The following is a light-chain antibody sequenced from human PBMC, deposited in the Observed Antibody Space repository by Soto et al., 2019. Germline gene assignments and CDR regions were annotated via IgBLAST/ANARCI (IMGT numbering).Light chain of an antibody. V-gene: IGKV3-20*01. CDR3: QQYGISPT. J-gene: IGKJ1*01. CDR2: DVS. Sequence: DIVLTQSPGTLSLSPGERATLSCRSSQSVSSNYLAWYQQKPDQAPRLVIYDVSGMATGIPDRFGSGGSGKDFTLTISRLEPDDSAVYYCQQYGISPTFGQGTKVDIK. CDR1: QSVSSNY.